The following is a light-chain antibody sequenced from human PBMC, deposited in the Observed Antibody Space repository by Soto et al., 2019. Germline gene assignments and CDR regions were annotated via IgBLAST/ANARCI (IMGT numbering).Light chain of an antibody. CDR3: AVYDDTLSAGKVM. CDR2: EGT. CDR1: SSDVGSYNL. V-gene: IGLV2-14*02. J-gene: IGLJ3*02. Sequence: QSVLTQPASVSASPGQSITIPCTGTSSDVGSYNLVSWFQQHPGKVPKLLIYEGTKRPSGLSDRFSGSKSGTTASLGINGLQTEDEATYFCAVYDDTLSAGKVMFGGGTKVTVL.